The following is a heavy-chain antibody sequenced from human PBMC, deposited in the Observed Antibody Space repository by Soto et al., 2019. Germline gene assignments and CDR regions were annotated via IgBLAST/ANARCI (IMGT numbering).Heavy chain of an antibody. Sequence: GGSLRLSCAASGFTFSNYWMHWVRQVPGKGLEWVSGINHDGTTTYYADSVKGRFTISRDSAKNTLYLQMNSLRAEDTAVYYSGTASDFWGLGTLVTVSS. J-gene: IGHJ4*02. D-gene: IGHD1-7*01. CDR2: INHDGTTT. CDR1: GFTFSNYW. CDR3: GTASDF. V-gene: IGHV3-74*01.